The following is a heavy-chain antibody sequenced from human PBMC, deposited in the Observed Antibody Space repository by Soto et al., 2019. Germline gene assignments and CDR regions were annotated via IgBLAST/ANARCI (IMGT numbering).Heavy chain of an antibody. CDR2: IKQDGSEK. CDR3: ARAEDYDFWSGPPKYFDN. D-gene: IGHD3-3*01. CDR1: GFTFRSYW. Sequence: PGGSLRLSCATSGFTFRSYWMGWVRQAPGKGPEWVANIKQDGSEKQYVDSVKGRFTVSRDNAKKSLDLQMNSLRVEDTAVYYCARAEDYDFWSGPPKYFDNWGQGTQVTVSS. V-gene: IGHV3-7*03. J-gene: IGHJ4*02.